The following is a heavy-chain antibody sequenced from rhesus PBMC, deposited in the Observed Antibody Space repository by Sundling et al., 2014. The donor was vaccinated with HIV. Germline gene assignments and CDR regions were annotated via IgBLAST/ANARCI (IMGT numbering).Heavy chain of an antibody. V-gene: IGHV4-147*01. J-gene: IGHJ4*01. CDR2: IHVNDGTT. Sequence: QVQLQESGPGLVKPSETLSLTCAASGGSISSYYWSWIRQPPGKGLEWIGHIHVNDGTTRYNPSLSSRVSISRDTSKNQFSLKLRSLTAADTAVYYCASVLDSSGWSGACFDYWGQGVLVTVSS. D-gene: IGHD6-31*01. CDR3: ASVLDSSGWSGACFDY. CDR1: GGSISSYY.